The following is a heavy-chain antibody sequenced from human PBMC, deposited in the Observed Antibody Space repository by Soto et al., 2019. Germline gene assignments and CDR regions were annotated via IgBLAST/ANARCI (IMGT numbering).Heavy chain of an antibody. CDR2: INGGNGNT. J-gene: IGHJ4*02. Sequence: QVQVLQSGAEVKKPGASVKVSCKASEYTFTSYTMPWVRQAPGQRLEWMGWINGGNGNTKYSQKFQGRVTITSDTSAITAYMELSSLRSDDTAVYYCARELQGLYYFDYWGQGTLVAVSS. V-gene: IGHV1-3*01. CDR1: EYTFTSYT. D-gene: IGHD4-4*01. CDR3: ARELQGLYYFDY.